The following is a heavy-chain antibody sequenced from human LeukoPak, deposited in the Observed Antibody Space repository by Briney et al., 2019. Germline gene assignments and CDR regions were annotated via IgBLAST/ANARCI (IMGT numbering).Heavy chain of an antibody. J-gene: IGHJ4*02. V-gene: IGHV4-34*01. Sequence: SETLSLTCAVYGGSFSGYYWSWISQPPGKGLEWIGEINHSGSTNYNPSLKSRVTISVDTSKNQFSLKLSSVTAADTAVYYCARGRVLLGYCSSTSCYGGYYFDYWGQGTLVTVSS. D-gene: IGHD2-2*01. CDR3: ARGRVLLGYCSSTSCYGGYYFDY. CDR1: GGSFSGYY. CDR2: INHSGST.